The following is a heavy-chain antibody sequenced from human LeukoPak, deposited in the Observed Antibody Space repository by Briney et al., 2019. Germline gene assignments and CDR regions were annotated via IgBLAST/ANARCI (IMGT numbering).Heavy chain of an antibody. V-gene: IGHV3-74*03. D-gene: IGHD6-6*01. J-gene: IGHJ4*02. Sequence: GGSLRLSCAAAGFTFSSYWMHWVRQAPGKGLVRVSRINSDGSTTTYADSVKGRFTISRDNAKNTLYLQMTSLRAEDTAVYYCARAEYSSSSSSFDYWGQGTLVTFSS. CDR2: INSDGSTT. CDR1: GFTFSSYW. CDR3: ARAEYSSSSSSFDY.